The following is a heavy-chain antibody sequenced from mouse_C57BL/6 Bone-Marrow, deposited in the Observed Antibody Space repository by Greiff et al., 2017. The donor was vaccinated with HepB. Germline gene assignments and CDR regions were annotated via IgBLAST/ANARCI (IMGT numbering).Heavy chain of an antibody. CDR2: IYPGDGDT. D-gene: IGHD1-1*01. CDR1: GYAFSSSW. V-gene: IGHV1-82*01. Sequence: VQRVESGPELVKPGASVKISCKASGYAFSSSWMNWVKQRPGKGLEWIGRIYPGDGDTNYNGKFKGKATLTADKSSSTAYMQLSSLTSEDSAVYFCLLLRYFDVWGTGTTVTVSS. CDR3: LLLRYFDV. J-gene: IGHJ1*03.